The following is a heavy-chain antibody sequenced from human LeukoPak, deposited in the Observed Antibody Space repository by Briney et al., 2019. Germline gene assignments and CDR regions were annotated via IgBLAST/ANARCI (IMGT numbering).Heavy chain of an antibody. CDR2: MSGSGGT. Sequence: GGSLRLSCAASGHSFSDYAWGWLRQAPGKGLEWVSGMSGSGGTYYVDSVRGRFTISRDISKDTLHLQMDSLRADDTAVYYCAKGCLCYSGLSSWFDPWGRGTLVTVSS. CDR3: AKGCLCYSGLSSWFDP. V-gene: IGHV3-23*01. CDR1: GHSFSDYA. D-gene: IGHD2-15*01. J-gene: IGHJ5*02.